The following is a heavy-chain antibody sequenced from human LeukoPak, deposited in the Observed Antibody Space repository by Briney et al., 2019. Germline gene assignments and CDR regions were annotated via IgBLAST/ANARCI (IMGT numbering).Heavy chain of an antibody. D-gene: IGHD3-22*01. CDR2: ISGSGGRT. V-gene: IGHV3-23*01. CDR1: GFTFSNYG. Sequence: PGGSLRLSCAVSGFTFSNYGMSWVRQAPGKGLEWVSTISGSGGRTYYADSVKGRFTISRDNAKNSLYLQMNSLRAEDTAVYYCARAYYYDSSGYYSPWGKGTTVTVSS. CDR3: ARAYYYDSSGYYSP. J-gene: IGHJ6*04.